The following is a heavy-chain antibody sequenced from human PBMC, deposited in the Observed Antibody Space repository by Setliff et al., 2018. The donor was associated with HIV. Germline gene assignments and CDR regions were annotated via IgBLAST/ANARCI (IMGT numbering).Heavy chain of an antibody. Sequence: SETLSLTCAVYGGSFSGYYWSWIRQPPGKGLEWIGEINHSGSTNNNPSLKSRVTISVDTSKNQFSLKLSSVTAADTAVYYCARVRRSIVVVPAALMDVWGKGTTVTVSS. V-gene: IGHV4-34*01. D-gene: IGHD2-2*01. CDR3: ARVRRSIVVVPAALMDV. J-gene: IGHJ6*03. CDR2: INHSGST. CDR1: GGSFSGYY.